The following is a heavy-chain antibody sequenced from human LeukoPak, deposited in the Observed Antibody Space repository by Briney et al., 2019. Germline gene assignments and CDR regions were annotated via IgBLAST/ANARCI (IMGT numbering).Heavy chain of an antibody. V-gene: IGHV4-39*01. CDR1: GGSILDSTYY. D-gene: IGHD3-22*01. CDR3: ARQSSGYYYGWFDP. J-gene: IGHJ5*02. CDR2: IFYTGNT. Sequence: SETLSLTCTVSGGSILDSTYYWAWIRQPPGKGLEWIATIFYTGNTHYNPSLKSRVTMSVDTVKNQFSLNLNSVAAADTAVYYCARQSSGYYYGWFDPWGQGTLVTVSS.